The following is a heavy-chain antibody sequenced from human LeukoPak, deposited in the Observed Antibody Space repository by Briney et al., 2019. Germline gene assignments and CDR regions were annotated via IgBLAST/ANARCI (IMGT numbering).Heavy chain of an antibody. J-gene: IGHJ4*02. Sequence: GGSLRLSCAASGFTFSSYGMHWVRQAPGKGLEWVAVISYDGSNKYYADSVKGRFTISRDNSKNTLYLQMNSLRAEDTAVYYCAKDDYGDYLSDYWGQGTLVTVSS. CDR3: AKDDYGDYLSDY. V-gene: IGHV3-30*18. D-gene: IGHD4-17*01. CDR2: ISYDGSNK. CDR1: GFTFSSYG.